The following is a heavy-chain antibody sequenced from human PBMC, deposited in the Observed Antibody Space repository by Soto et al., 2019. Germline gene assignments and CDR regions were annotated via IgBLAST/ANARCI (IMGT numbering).Heavy chain of an antibody. V-gene: IGHV3-7*01. CDR1: GFTFSSYW. CDR3: ARDPSIVLVPAATYYYYYYGMDV. CDR2: IKQDGSEK. Sequence: GGSLRLSCAASGFTFSSYWMSWVRQAPGKGLEWVTNIKQDGSEKYYVDSVKGRFTISRDNAKNSLYLQMNSLRAEDTAVYYCARDPSIVLVPAATYYYYYYGMDVWGQGTTVTVSS. J-gene: IGHJ6*02. D-gene: IGHD2-2*01.